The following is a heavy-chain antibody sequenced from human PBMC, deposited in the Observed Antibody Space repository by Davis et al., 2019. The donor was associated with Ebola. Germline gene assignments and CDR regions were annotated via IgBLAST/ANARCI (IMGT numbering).Heavy chain of an antibody. CDR1: GYSFTSYW. J-gene: IGHJ5*02. Sequence: GESLKISCKGSGYSFTSYWIGWVRQMPGKGLEWMGIIYPGDSDTRYSPSFQGQVTISADKSISTAYLQWSSLKASDTAMYYCARRGYCSSTSCYSGVWFDPWGQGTLVTVSS. CDR3: ARRGYCSSTSCYSGVWFDP. V-gene: IGHV5-51*01. D-gene: IGHD2-2*01. CDR2: IYPGDSDT.